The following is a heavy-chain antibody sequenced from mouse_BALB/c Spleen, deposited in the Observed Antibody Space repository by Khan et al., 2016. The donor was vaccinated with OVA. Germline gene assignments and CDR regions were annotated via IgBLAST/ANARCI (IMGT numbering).Heavy chain of an antibody. J-gene: IGHJ2*01. CDR3: AREAYRYDEYYFDY. CDR2: ISSGGST. CDR1: GFTLRSYV. V-gene: IGHV5-6-5*01. D-gene: IGHD2-14*01. Sequence: EVQLQESGGESVKPGGSLKLSCAVSGFTLRSYVMSWIRQTPEKRLEWVASISSGGSTYYTDSVKGRFTISRDNARNVVYLQMSSLRSEDMAMYYCAREAYRYDEYYFDYWGQGTTLTVSS.